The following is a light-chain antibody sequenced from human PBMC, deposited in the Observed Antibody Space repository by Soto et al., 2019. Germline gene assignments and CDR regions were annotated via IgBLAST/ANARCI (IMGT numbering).Light chain of an antibody. V-gene: IGLV1-44*01. CDR3: AAWDDSLTDYV. CDR1: SSNIGRNT. J-gene: IGLJ1*01. CDR2: RNN. Sequence: QSVLTQAPSASETPGQRVTISCSGGSSNIGRNTVNWYQQLPGTAPKLLIYRNNRRPSGVPDRFSGSKSGTSASLAISVLQSEDEADYYCAAWDDSLTDYVFGTGTKVTVL.